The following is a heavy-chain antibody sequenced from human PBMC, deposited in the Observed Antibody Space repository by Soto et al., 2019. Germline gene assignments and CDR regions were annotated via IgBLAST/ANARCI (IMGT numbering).Heavy chain of an antibody. Sequence: GESLKISCQGSGYSFTSYWISWVRQMPGKGLEWMGRIDPSDSYTNYSPSFQGHVTISADKSISTAYLQWSSLKASDTAMYYCARLTWIQTTFDYWGQGTLVTVSS. CDR1: GYSFTSYW. J-gene: IGHJ4*02. D-gene: IGHD5-18*01. CDR3: ARLTWIQTTFDY. CDR2: IDPSDSYT. V-gene: IGHV5-10-1*01.